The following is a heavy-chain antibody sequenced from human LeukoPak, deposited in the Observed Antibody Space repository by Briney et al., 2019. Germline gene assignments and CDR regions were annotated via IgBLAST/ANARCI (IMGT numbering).Heavy chain of an antibody. D-gene: IGHD2-2*01. CDR3: ARGPPYRCSSTSCYFDY. V-gene: IGHV4-34*01. Sequence: KPSETLSLTCAVYGGSFSGYYWGWIRQPPGKGLEWIGEINHSGSTNYNPSLKSRVTISVDTSKDQFSLKLSSVTAADTAVYYCARGPPYRCSSTSCYFDYWGQGTLVTVSS. CDR2: INHSGST. CDR1: GGSFSGYY. J-gene: IGHJ4*02.